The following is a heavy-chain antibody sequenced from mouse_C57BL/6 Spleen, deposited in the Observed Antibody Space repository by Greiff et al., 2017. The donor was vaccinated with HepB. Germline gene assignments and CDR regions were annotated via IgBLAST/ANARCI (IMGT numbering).Heavy chain of an antibody. Sequence: VQLQQSGPELVKPGASVKISCKASGYAFSSSWMNWVKQRPGKGLEWIGRIYPGDGDTNYNGKFKGKATLTADKSSSSAYMQLSSLTSEDSAVYFSARDGYFSHYYAMDYWGQGTSVTVSS. D-gene: IGHD2-3*01. CDR3: ARDGYFSHYYAMDY. V-gene: IGHV1-82*01. J-gene: IGHJ4*01. CDR1: GYAFSSSW. CDR2: IYPGDGDT.